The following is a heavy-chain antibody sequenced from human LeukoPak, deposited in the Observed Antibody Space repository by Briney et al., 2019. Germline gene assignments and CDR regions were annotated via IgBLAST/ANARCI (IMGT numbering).Heavy chain of an antibody. CDR1: GGSISSYY. CDR3: ARGRGYCSSTSCYYNWFDP. V-gene: IGHV4-4*07. D-gene: IGHD2-2*01. Sequence: PSETLSLTCTVSGGSISSYYWSWIRQPAGKGLEWIGRIYTSGSTNYNPSLKSRVTISVDTSKNQFSLKLSSVTAADTAVYYCARGRGYCSSTSCYYNWFDPWGQGTLVTVSS. CDR2: IYTSGST. J-gene: IGHJ5*02.